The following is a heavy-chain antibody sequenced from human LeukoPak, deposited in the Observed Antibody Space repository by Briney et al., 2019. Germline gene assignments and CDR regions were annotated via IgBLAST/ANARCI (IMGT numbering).Heavy chain of an antibody. CDR3: AREVTSGSYYDY. Sequence: SETLSLTCTVSGGSISSYYWSWIRQPPGKGLEWIGYIYYSESTNYNPSLKSRVTISVDTSKNQFSLKLSSVTAADTAVYYCAREVTSGSYYDYWGQGALVTVSS. CDR2: IYYSEST. D-gene: IGHD1-26*01. CDR1: GGSISSYY. V-gene: IGHV4-59*01. J-gene: IGHJ4*02.